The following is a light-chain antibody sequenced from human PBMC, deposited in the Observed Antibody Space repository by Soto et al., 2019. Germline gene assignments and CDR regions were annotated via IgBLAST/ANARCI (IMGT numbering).Light chain of an antibody. CDR2: DAS. J-gene: IGKJ5*01. CDR1: QNINNY. Sequence: IQITHTPSSLSSFVVERVTINCQASQNINNYLNWYQQKPGRAPKLLIYDASNLEAGVPSRFRGSGSGTDFTFTISRLQTEDIATYYCQQYENLPTFGQGTRLEIK. V-gene: IGKV1-33*01. CDR3: QQYENLPT.